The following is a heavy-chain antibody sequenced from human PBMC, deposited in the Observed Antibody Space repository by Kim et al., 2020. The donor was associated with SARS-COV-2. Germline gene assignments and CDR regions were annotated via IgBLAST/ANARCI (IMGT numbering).Heavy chain of an antibody. Sequence: ASVKVSCKASGYTFSNKDINWVRQATGRGLEWMGWMNPTSGNTGYAQWVQGRVSMTRHTPTGTAYMELSSLTYEDTAVYYCARGSEGAFDIWGQGTMVTVSS. CDR2: MNPTSGNT. V-gene: IGHV1-8*01. CDR3: ARGSEGAFDI. CDR1: GYTFSNKD. J-gene: IGHJ3*02.